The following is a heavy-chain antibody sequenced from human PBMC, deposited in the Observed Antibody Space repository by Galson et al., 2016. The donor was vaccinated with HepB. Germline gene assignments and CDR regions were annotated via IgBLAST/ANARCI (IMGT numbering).Heavy chain of an antibody. D-gene: IGHD3-22*01. CDR1: GYTFTDYY. CDR2: INPNSGGT. J-gene: IGHJ4*02. CDR3: ARVTENYYDAS. V-gene: IGHV1-2*02. Sequence: SVKVSCKASGYTFTDYYMHWVRQAPGQGLEWMGWINPNSGGTDYAQKFQGRVTMTRDTSISTAYMELSRLRPDDTAVYYCARVTENYYDASWGQGTLITVSS.